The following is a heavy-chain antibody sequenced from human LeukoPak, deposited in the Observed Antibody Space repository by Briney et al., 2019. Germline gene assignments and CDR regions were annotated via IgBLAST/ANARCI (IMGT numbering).Heavy chain of an antibody. D-gene: IGHD6-13*01. Sequence: GRSLRLSCAASGFTFNNYGMHYVRQAPGKGLEWVAVISDDGRNKNYADSVKGRFTISRDNSNNTLYLQMNSLRAEDTGVYYCAKDGETTASGTFDYWGQGTLVTVSS. CDR1: GFTFNNYG. CDR2: ISDDGRNK. J-gene: IGHJ4*02. V-gene: IGHV3-30*18. CDR3: AKDGETTASGTFDY.